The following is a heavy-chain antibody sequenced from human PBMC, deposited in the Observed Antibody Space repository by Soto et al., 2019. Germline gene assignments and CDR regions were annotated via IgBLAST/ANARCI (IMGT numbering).Heavy chain of an antibody. Sequence: GGSLRLSCAASGFTFSSYAMHWVRQAPGKGLEWVAVISYDGSNKYYADSVKGRFTISRDNSKNTLYLQMNSLRAEDTAVYYCARDQEAWFGDQGGWFDPWGQGTLVTVSS. CDR3: ARDQEAWFGDQGGWFDP. D-gene: IGHD3-10*01. CDR1: GFTFSSYA. V-gene: IGHV3-30-3*01. J-gene: IGHJ5*02. CDR2: ISYDGSNK.